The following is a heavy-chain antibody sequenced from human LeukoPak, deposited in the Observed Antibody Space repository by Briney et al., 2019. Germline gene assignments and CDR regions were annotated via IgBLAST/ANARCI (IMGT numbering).Heavy chain of an antibody. Sequence: GGSLRLSCVASRFTFNKYYMSWVRQAPGKGLQWVANIKQDGSEKYYVDSVKGRFTISRDNAKKSLYLEMNSLRAEDTAVYYCARGQYSYGYLTGQRNWFDPWGQGTLVTVSS. CDR1: RFTFNKYY. CDR3: ARGQYSYGYLTGQRNWFDP. V-gene: IGHV3-7*01. D-gene: IGHD5-18*01. CDR2: IKQDGSEK. J-gene: IGHJ5*02.